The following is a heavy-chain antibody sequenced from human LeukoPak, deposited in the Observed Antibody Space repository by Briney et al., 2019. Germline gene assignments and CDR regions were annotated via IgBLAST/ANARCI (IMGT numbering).Heavy chain of an antibody. CDR3: ARASGGDYGSGSYYKTFDY. J-gene: IGHJ4*02. Sequence: SETLSLTCAVYGGSFSGYYWSWVRQPPGKGVEGIGEINHSGRNKYNTSLTSRGTISVDTSKNQFSLKLSSVTAADTAVYYCARASGGDYGSGSYYKTFDYWGQGTLVTVSS. CDR1: GGSFSGYY. V-gene: IGHV4-34*01. D-gene: IGHD3-10*01. CDR2: INHSGRN.